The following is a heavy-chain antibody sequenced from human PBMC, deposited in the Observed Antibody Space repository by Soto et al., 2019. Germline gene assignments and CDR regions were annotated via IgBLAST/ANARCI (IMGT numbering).Heavy chain of an antibody. Sequence: SETLSLTCTVSGGSISSYYWSWIRQPPGKGLEWIGYIYYSGSTNYNPSLKSRVTISVDTSKNQFSLKVSSVTAADTAVYYCARVYYDSSGYYYPAGYYFDYWGQGTLVTVSS. V-gene: IGHV4-59*12. J-gene: IGHJ4*02. D-gene: IGHD3-22*01. CDR1: GGSISSYY. CDR3: ARVYYDSSGYYYPAGYYFDY. CDR2: IYYSGST.